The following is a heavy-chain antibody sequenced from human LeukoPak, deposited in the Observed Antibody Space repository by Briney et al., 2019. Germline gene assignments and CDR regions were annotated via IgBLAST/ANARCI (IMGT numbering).Heavy chain of an antibody. CDR3: ARDSMYYYDSSGYPDY. CDR1: GGTFSSYA. V-gene: IGHV1-69*05. J-gene: IGHJ4*02. D-gene: IGHD3-22*01. CDR2: IIPIFGTA. Sequence: SVKVSCKASGGTFSSYAISWVRQAPGQGLEWMGGIIPIFGTANYAQKFQGRVTITTDESTSTAYMELSSLRSEDTAVYYCARDSMYYYDSSGYPDYWGQGTLVTVSS.